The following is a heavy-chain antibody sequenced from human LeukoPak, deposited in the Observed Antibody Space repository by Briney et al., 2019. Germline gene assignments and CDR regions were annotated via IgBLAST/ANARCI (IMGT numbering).Heavy chain of an antibody. CDR1: GFIFSSYE. CDR3: AILKSGSYYTDFDY. Sequence: GGSLRLSCAASGFIFSSYEMNWVRQAPGKGLEWVTYISSSGSTIYYADSVKGRFTISRDNAQNSLYLQMNGLRAEDTAVYYCAILKSGSYYTDFDYWGQGTLVTVSS. D-gene: IGHD3-10*01. CDR2: ISSSGSTI. V-gene: IGHV3-48*03. J-gene: IGHJ4*02.